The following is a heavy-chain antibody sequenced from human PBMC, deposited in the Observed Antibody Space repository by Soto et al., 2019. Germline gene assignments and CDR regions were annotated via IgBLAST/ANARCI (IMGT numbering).Heavy chain of an antibody. CDR2: IYYSGST. V-gene: IGHV4-59*01. CDR3: ASSMVRGTDAFDI. J-gene: IGHJ3*02. CDR1: GGSISRYY. D-gene: IGHD3-10*01. Sequence: PSETLSLTCTVSGGSISRYYSSWIRQPPGKGLEWIGYIYYSGSTNYNPSLKSRVTISVDTSKNQFSLKLSSVTAADTAVYYCASSMVRGTDAFDIWGQGTMVTVSS.